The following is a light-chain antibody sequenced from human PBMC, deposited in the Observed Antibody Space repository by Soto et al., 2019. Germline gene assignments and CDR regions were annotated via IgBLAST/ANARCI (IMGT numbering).Light chain of an antibody. CDR1: SSNIGAGYD. J-gene: IGLJ7*01. Sequence: QSVLTQPPSVSGAPGQRVTISCTGSSSNIGAGYDVHWYQQLPGTAPKLLIYVNSNRPSGVPDRFSGSKSGTSASRVITGLQDEDDADYYCQSYDSSLSGAVFGGGTHLTVL. CDR3: QSYDSSLSGAV. CDR2: VNS. V-gene: IGLV1-40*01.